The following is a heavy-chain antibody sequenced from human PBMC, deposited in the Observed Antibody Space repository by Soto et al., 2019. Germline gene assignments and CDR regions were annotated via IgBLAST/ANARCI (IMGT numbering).Heavy chain of an antibody. J-gene: IGHJ6*01. D-gene: IGHD2-15*01. CDR3: AKYWQEVSGFGMDV. V-gene: IGHV3-23*01. CDR1: GLTFSSYA. CDR2: ISSGGGST. Sequence: EVQLLESGGGLVQPGGSLRLSCVASGLTFSSYAMSWVRQGQEKGLEWVSVISSGGGSTYYADSVKGRFTISRDNSKNTFYLRMNNLRADDTAVYFCAKYWQEVSGFGMDVWGQGTTVTVSS.